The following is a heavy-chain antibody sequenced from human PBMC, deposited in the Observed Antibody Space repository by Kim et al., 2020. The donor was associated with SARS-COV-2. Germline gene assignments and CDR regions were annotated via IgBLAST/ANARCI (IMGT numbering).Heavy chain of an antibody. V-gene: IGHV3-11*04. D-gene: IGHD3-10*01. Sequence: SIISTAYSVKGRFTISRDNAKNSLYLQMNSLRAEDVAVYYCARAGGYVDYWGQGTLVTVSS. CDR3: ARAGGYVDY. CDR2: SII. J-gene: IGHJ4*02.